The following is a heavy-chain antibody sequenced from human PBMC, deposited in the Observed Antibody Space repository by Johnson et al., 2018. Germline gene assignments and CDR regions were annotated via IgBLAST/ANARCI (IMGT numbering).Heavy chain of an antibody. Sequence: VQLVHSGAEVKKPGASVKVSCTASGYTFTSHDINWVRQATGQGLEWMGWMNPNSGNTGYVEKFKGRVTRTRNTSISKAYMELSSLRTEDTAVYDWARGLIGSTSSLFHHWGQGTPVTVSS. CDR3: ARGLIGSTSSLFHH. V-gene: IGHV1-8*01. J-gene: IGHJ1*01. D-gene: IGHD2-2*01. CDR1: GYTFTSHD. CDR2: MNPNSGNT.